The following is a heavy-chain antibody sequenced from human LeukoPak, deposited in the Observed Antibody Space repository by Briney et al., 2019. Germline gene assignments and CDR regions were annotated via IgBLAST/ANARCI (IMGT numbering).Heavy chain of an antibody. CDR1: GLNLRDYW. V-gene: IGHV3-74*01. Sequence: GGSLRLSCAASGLNLRDYWMHWVRQAPGKGLVWVSRLGTDGTYTNYADSVTGRFTISRDNAKNTLYLQMDSLRAEDTSFYYCVRDPSNSGNWFDLWGQGTLVTVSS. J-gene: IGHJ5*02. CDR3: VRDPSNSGNWFDL. D-gene: IGHD4-11*01. CDR2: LGTDGTYT.